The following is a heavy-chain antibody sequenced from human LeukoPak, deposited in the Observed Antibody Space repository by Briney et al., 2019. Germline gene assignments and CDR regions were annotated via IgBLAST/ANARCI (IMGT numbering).Heavy chain of an antibody. J-gene: IGHJ4*02. CDR1: GYSISSGYY. Sequence: SETLSLTCAVSGYSISSGYYWSWIRQHPGKGLEWIGYIYYSGSTYYNPSLKSRVTISVDTSKNQFSLKLSSVTAADTAVYYCARGGLITMIPPAPYYFDYWGQGTLVTVSS. CDR2: IYYSGST. D-gene: IGHD3-22*01. CDR3: ARGGLITMIPPAPYYFDY. V-gene: IGHV4-31*11.